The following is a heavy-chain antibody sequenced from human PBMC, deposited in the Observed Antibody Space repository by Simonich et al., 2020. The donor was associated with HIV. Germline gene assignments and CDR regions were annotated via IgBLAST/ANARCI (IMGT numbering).Heavy chain of an antibody. J-gene: IGHJ3*02. V-gene: IGHV3-23*01. Sequence: EVQLLESGGGLVQPGGSLRLSCAGSGFPFSNYAMTWVRQSPGMGLEWVSGIGIRDTTYYADSVMGRFIISRDNSKNTLYLQMDSLRAGDTALYYCAKDQLGTDGFDIWGQGTMVTVSS. CDR1: GFPFSNYA. CDR2: IGIRDTT. CDR3: AKDQLGTDGFDI. D-gene: IGHD7-27*01.